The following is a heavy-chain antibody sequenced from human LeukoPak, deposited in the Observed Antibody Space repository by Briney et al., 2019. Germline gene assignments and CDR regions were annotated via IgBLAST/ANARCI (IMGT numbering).Heavy chain of an antibody. CDR1: GYTLTELS. CDR2: ISAYNGNT. V-gene: IGHV1-18*01. CDR3: ARGGYYDILTGYETVDAFDI. Sequence: ASVKVSCKVSGYTLTELSMHWVRQATGQGPEWMGRISAYNGNTNYAQKLQGRVTMTTDTSTSTAYMELRSLRSDDTAVYYCARGGYYDILTGYETVDAFDIWGQGTMVTVSS. D-gene: IGHD3-9*01. J-gene: IGHJ3*02.